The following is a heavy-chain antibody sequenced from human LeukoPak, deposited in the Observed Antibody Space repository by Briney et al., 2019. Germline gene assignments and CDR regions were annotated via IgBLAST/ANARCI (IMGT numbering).Heavy chain of an antibody. V-gene: IGHV1-18*01. CDR3: SQSGVYGSASVIYGD. D-gene: IGHD3-10*01. CDR1: GYTFTSYG. Sequence: ASVKLSCKASGYTFTSYGISWVRQAPGQGLEWIGWISAYNGNTNYAQKIQGRVTMTTDTSKSTAYMELRSLRTDGTAVYYCSQSGVYGSASVIYGDWGQETLVTVSS. J-gene: IGHJ4*02. CDR2: ISAYNGNT.